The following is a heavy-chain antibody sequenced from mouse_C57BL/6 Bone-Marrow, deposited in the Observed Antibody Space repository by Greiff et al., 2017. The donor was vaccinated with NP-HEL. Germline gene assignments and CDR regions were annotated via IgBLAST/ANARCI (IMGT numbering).Heavy chain of an antibody. Sequence: EVKLVESGGGLVKPGGSLKLSCAASGFTFSDYGMHWVRQAPEKGLEWVAYISSGSSTIYYADTVKGRFTISRDNAKNTLFLQMTSLRSEDTAMYYCARRAITTVVATDYAMDYWGQGTSVTVSS. V-gene: IGHV5-17*01. D-gene: IGHD1-1*01. CDR2: ISSGSSTI. J-gene: IGHJ4*01. CDR1: GFTFSDYG. CDR3: ARRAITTVVATDYAMDY.